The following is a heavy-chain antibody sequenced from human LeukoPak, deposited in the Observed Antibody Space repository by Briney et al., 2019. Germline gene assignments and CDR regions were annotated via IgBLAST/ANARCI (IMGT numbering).Heavy chain of an antibody. CDR3: ARVTTVTRSPWSWGPKKIGQEVNWFDP. CDR2: ISPYNADT. Sequence: GASLRVSCKASGDTFSDYSITWVRQAPGQGLEWRGCISPYNADTHSAQNFQGRVTMTTDRSTRTADMELRNLRSDDTAVYYCARVTTVTRSPWSWGPKKIGQEVNWFDPWGQGTLITVS. V-gene: IGHV1-18*01. CDR1: GDTFSDYS. D-gene: IGHD4-17*01. J-gene: IGHJ5*02.